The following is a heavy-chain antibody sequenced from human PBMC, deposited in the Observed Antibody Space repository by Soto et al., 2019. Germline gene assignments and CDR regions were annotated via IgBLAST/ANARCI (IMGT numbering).Heavy chain of an antibody. CDR2: IYYSGST. CDR3: EREDTAMARDYGMDV. J-gene: IGHJ6*02. CDR1: GGSVSSGSYY. V-gene: IGHV4-61*01. D-gene: IGHD5-18*01. Sequence: PSETLSLTCTVSGGSVSSGSYYWSWIRQPPGKGLEWIGYIYYSGSTNYNPSLKSRVTISVDTSKNQFSLKLSSVTAADTAVYYCEREDTAMARDYGMDVWGQGTKVTVSS.